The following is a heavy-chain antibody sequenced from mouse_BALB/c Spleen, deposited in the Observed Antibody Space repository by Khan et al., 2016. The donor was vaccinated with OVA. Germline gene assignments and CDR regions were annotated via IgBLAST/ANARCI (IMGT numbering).Heavy chain of an antibody. V-gene: IGHV1-76*01. D-gene: IGHD3-2*02. J-gene: IGHJ2*01. CDR2: VYSGTDNT. CDR1: GYIFTSYW. CDR3: AREEALYYFDY. Sequence: QIQLVQSGAELVRPGTSVKLSCKTSGYIFTSYWIHWVKQRSGQGLEWIARVYSGTDNTYYNENFKDKATLTADKSSTTVYLQLSILKSEDSAVFFCAREEALYYFDYWGQGTTLTVSS.